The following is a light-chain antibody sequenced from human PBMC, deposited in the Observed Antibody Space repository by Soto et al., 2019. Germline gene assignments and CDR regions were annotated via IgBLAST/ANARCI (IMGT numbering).Light chain of an antibody. V-gene: IGLV2-8*01. CDR3: SSYAGSKNFV. CDR1: SRDVGGYNY. CDR2: EVS. Sequence: QSVLAQPPSASGSPGQSVTISCTGTSRDVGGYNYVSWYQQHPGRAPKLMISEVSKRPSGVPDRFSASKSGNTASLTVSGLQAEDEADYYCSSYAGSKNFVFGTGTKVTVL. J-gene: IGLJ1*01.